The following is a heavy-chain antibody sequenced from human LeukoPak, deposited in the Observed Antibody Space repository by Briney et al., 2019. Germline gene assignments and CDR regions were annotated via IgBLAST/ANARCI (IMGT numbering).Heavy chain of an antibody. CDR3: ARPVRYGSGSYYTPTNWFDP. J-gene: IGHJ5*02. V-gene: IGHV3-11*01. D-gene: IGHD3-10*01. Sequence: GGSLRLSCAASGFTFSDYYISWIRQAPGKGLEWVSYISSSDSTIYYADSVKGRSTISRDNAKNSLYLQMNSLRAEDTAVYYCARPVRYGSGSYYTPTNWFDPWGQGTLVTVSS. CDR1: GFTFSDYY. CDR2: ISSSDSTI.